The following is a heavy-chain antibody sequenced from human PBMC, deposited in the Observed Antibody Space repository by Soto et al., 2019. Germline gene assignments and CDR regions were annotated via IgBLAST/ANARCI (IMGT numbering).Heavy chain of an antibody. CDR3: ARITDYYDSSGYYGGNYFDY. D-gene: IGHD3-22*01. Sequence: GASVKVSCKASGYTFTSYGISWVRQAPGQGLEWMGWISAYNGNTNYAQKLQGRVTMTTDTSTSTAYMELRSLRSDDTAVYYCARITDYYDSSGYYGGNYFDYWGQGTLVTVSS. CDR2: ISAYNGNT. CDR1: GYTFTSYG. J-gene: IGHJ4*02. V-gene: IGHV1-18*01.